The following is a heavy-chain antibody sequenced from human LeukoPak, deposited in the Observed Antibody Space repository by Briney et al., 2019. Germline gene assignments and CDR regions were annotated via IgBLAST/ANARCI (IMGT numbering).Heavy chain of an antibody. V-gene: IGHV3-30*04. CDR2: ISYDGSNK. D-gene: IGHD3-22*01. Sequence: GGSLRLSCAASGFTFSSYAMHWVRQAPGKGLEWVAVISYDGSNKYYADSVKGRFTISRDNSKNTLYLQMNSLRAEDTAVYYCAKPRKYYYDSSGYYPSWGQGTLVTVSS. CDR1: GFTFSSYA. J-gene: IGHJ4*02. CDR3: AKPRKYYYDSSGYYPS.